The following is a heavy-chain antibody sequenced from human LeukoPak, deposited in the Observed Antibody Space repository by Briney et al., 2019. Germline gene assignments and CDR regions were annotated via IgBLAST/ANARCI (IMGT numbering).Heavy chain of an antibody. CDR3: ARLVLDVWGSYRFDP. D-gene: IGHD3-16*02. CDR2: IFYSGRT. J-gene: IGHJ5*02. CDR1: GGSISSSSYY. Sequence: PSETLSLTCTFAGGSISSSSYYWGWIRQPPGKGLEWIGSIFYSGRTYYNPSLESRVTISVDTSKNQFSLKLASVTAADTAVYYCARLVLDVWGSYRFDPWGQGTLVTVSS. V-gene: IGHV4-39*01.